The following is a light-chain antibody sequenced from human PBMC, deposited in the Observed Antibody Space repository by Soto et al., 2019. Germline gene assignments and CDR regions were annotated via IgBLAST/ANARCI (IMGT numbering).Light chain of an antibody. Sequence: QSALAQPASVSGSPGQSITISCTGASGYVGTYSLVSWYQQHTGKAPKVVIYEGHKRPSGVPDRFSGSTSVNTASLTISGLQTDDEADYYCCLYVVATTYVFGTGTKLTVL. CDR3: CLYVVATTYV. CDR1: SGYVGTYSL. CDR2: EGH. V-gene: IGLV2-23*01. J-gene: IGLJ1*01.